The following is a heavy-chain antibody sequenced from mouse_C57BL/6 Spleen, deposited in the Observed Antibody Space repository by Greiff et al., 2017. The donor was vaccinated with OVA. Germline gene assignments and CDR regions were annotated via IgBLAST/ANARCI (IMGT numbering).Heavy chain of an antibody. CDR2: ISYDGSN. Sequence: EVQLQESGPGLVKPSQSLSLTCSVTGYSITSGYYWNWIRQFPGNKLEWMGYISYDGSNNYNPSLKNRISITRDTSKNQFFLKLNSVTTEDTATYYCARGEENDYDGWYFDVWGTGTTVTVSS. CDR3: ARGEENDYDGWYFDV. V-gene: IGHV3-6*01. J-gene: IGHJ1*03. D-gene: IGHD2-4*01. CDR1: GYSITSGYY.